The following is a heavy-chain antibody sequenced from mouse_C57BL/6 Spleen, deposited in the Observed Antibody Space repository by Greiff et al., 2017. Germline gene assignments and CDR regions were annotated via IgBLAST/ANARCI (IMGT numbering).Heavy chain of an antibody. CDR3: TIYYDYDGDVPFDY. CDR1: GYTFTSYW. J-gene: IGHJ2*01. Sequence: EVQLVESGTVLARPGASVKMSCKTSGYTFTSYWMHWVKQRPGQGLEWIGAIYPGNSDTSYNQKFKGKAKLTAVTSASTAYMELSSLTNEDSAVYYCTIYYDYDGDVPFDYWGQGTTLTVSS. D-gene: IGHD2-4*01. V-gene: IGHV1-5*01. CDR2: IYPGNSDT.